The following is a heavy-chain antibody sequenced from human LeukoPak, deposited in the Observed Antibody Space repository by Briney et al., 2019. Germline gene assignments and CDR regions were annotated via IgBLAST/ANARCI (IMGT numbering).Heavy chain of an antibody. CDR2: IIPILGIA. CDR3: ARDFAIAVAGMVNY. Sequence: SVKVSCKASGGTFSSYAISWVRQAPGQGLEWMGRIIPILGIANYAQKFQGRVTITADKSTSTAYMELSSLRSEDTAVYYCARDFAIAVAGMVNYWGQGTLVTVSS. J-gene: IGHJ4*02. V-gene: IGHV1-69*04. D-gene: IGHD6-19*01. CDR1: GGTFSSYA.